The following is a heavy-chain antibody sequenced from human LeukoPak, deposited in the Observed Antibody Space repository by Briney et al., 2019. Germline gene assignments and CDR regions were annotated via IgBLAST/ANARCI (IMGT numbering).Heavy chain of an antibody. CDR1: GFTFSSYA. J-gene: IGHJ6*02. V-gene: IGHV3-23*01. D-gene: IGHD2-2*02. CDR2: ISGSGGST. Sequence: GGSLRLSCAASGFTFSSYAMSWVRQAPGKGLEWVSVISGSGGSTYYADSVKGRFTISRDNSKNTLYLQMNSLRAEDTAVCYCAKDMGEYCSSTSCYSLDYYYYGMDVWGQGTTVTVSS. CDR3: AKDMGEYCSSTSCYSLDYYYYGMDV.